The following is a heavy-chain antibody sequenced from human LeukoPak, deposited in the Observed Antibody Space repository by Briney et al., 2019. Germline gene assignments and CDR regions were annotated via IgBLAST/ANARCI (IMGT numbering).Heavy chain of an antibody. V-gene: IGHV4-30-4*01. Sequence: SQTLSLTCTVSGGSISSGDYYWSWIRQSPGKGLEWIGYIYYSGSTYYNPSLKSRVTISVDTSKNQFSLKLSSVTAADTAVYYCARDARGYCSSTSCYEDYGMDVWGKGTTVTVSS. CDR3: ARDARGYCSSTSCYEDYGMDV. CDR2: IYYSGST. D-gene: IGHD2-2*01. CDR1: GGSISSGDYY. J-gene: IGHJ6*04.